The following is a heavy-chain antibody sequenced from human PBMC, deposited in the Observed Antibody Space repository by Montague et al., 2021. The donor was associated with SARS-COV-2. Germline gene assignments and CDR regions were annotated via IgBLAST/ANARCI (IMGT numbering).Heavy chain of an antibody. Sequence: SETLSLTCTVSGGSISSSYWSWFRQPPGKGLEWIGYISDSGSTNYNPSLTSRATMSVDTSKNQFSLKANSVTAADTAVYYCARHYSATLPAVYWGQGTLVTVSS. D-gene: IGHD2-15*01. CDR1: GGSISSSY. CDR3: ARHYSATLPAVY. CDR2: ISDSGST. V-gene: IGHV4-59*08. J-gene: IGHJ4*02.